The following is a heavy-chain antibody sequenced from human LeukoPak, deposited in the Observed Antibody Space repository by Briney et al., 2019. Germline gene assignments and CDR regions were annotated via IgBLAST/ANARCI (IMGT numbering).Heavy chain of an antibody. Sequence: SETLSLTCTVSGGSISSYYWSWIRQPPGKGLEWIGYIYYSGSTNYNPSLKSRVTISVDTSKNQFSLKLSSVTAADTAVYYCARRGSSGWYYFDYWGQGTLVTVSS. CDR1: GGSISSYY. CDR2: IYYSGST. V-gene: IGHV4-59*08. J-gene: IGHJ4*02. D-gene: IGHD6-19*01. CDR3: ARRGSSGWYYFDY.